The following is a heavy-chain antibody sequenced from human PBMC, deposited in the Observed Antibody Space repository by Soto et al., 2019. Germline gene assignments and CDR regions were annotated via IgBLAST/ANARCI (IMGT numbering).Heavy chain of an antibody. CDR2: IIPIFGTA. Sequence: QVQLVQSGAEVKKPGSSVKVSCKASGGTFSSYAISWVRQAPGQGLEWMGGIIPIFGTANYAQKFQGRVTITADESTSTAYMELSSLRSEDTAVYYCARAVGYQLLRYWWFDPWGQGTLVTVSS. D-gene: IGHD2-2*01. J-gene: IGHJ5*02. V-gene: IGHV1-69*12. CDR1: GGTFSSYA. CDR3: ARAVGYQLLRYWWFDP.